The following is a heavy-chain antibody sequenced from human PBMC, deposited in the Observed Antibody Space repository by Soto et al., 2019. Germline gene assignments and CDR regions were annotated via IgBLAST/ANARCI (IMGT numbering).Heavy chain of an antibody. Sequence: SETLSLTCAVYGGSFSGYYWSWIRQPPGKGLEWIGEINHSGSTNYNPSLKSRVTISVDTSKNQFSLKLSSVTAADTAVYYCARNKILGYCSGGSYSVFDPWGQGTLVTVSS. V-gene: IGHV4-34*01. CDR1: GGSFSGYY. J-gene: IGHJ5*02. CDR3: ARNKILGYCSGGSYSVFDP. D-gene: IGHD2-15*01. CDR2: INHSGST.